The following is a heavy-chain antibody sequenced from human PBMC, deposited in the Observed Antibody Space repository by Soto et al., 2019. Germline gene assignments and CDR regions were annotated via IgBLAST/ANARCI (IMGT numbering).Heavy chain of an antibody. J-gene: IGHJ6*02. D-gene: IGHD3-3*01. CDR1: GFTFSSYG. Sequence: PGGSLRLSCAASGFTFSSYGMHWVRQAPGKGLEWVAVISYDGSNKYYADSVKGRFTISRDNSKNTLYLQMNSLRAEDTAVYYCAKDRYDDFWSGYYYYYYGMDVWGQGTTVTVSS. CDR2: ISYDGSNK. CDR3: AKDRYDDFWSGYYYYYYGMDV. V-gene: IGHV3-30*18.